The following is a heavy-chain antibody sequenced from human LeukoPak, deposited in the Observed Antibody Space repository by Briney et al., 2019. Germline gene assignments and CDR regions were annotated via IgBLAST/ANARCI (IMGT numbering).Heavy chain of an antibody. CDR2: INHSGST. D-gene: IGHD3-10*01. CDR3: ARDYGSGSSHYYYYYYMDV. Sequence: PSETLSLTCTVSGGSISSSSYYWGWFRQPPGKGLEWIGEINHSGSTNYNPSLKSRVTISVDTSKNQFSLKLSSVTAADTAVYYCARDYGSGSSHYYYYYYMDVWGEGTTVTVSS. CDR1: GGSISSSSYY. J-gene: IGHJ6*03. V-gene: IGHV4-39*07.